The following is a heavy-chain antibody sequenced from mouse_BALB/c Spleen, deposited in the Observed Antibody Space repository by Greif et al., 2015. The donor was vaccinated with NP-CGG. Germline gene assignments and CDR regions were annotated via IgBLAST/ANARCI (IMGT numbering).Heavy chain of an antibody. Sequence: EVMLVESGGGLVQPGGPRKLSCAASGFTFSSFGMHWVRQAPEKGLEWVAYISSGSSTIYYADTVKGRFTISRDNPKNTLFLQMTSLRSEDTAMYYCARRRTNWDGDYAMDYWGQGTSVTVSS. V-gene: IGHV5-17*02. D-gene: IGHD4-1*01. CDR1: GFTFSSFG. J-gene: IGHJ4*01. CDR3: ARRRTNWDGDYAMDY. CDR2: ISSGSSTI.